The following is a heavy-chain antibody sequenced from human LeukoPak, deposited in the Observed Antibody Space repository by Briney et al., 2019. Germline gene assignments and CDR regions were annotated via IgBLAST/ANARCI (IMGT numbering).Heavy chain of an antibody. CDR3: AARSPAAKGNSVDY. Sequence: PWASLRLSCAASGFTFSSYAMSWVRQAPGKGLEWVSSISSSSSYIYYADSVKGRFTISRDNAKNSLYLQMNSLRAEDTAVYYCAARSPAAKGNSVDYWGQGTLVTVSS. D-gene: IGHD2-2*01. CDR1: GFTFSSYA. CDR2: ISSSSSYI. V-gene: IGHV3-21*01. J-gene: IGHJ4*02.